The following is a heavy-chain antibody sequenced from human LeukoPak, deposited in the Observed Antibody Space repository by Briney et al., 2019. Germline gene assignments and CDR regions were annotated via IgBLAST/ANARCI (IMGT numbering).Heavy chain of an antibody. CDR2: INHSGGT. Sequence: SETLSLTCAVYGXSFSDYYWSWIRQPPGKGLEWIGEINHSGGTNYNPSLKSRVTISVDTSKNQFSLKLSSVTAADTAMYYCARGGYTYGYGYWGQGNMVTVSS. CDR3: ARGGYTYGYGY. J-gene: IGHJ4*02. D-gene: IGHD5-18*01. CDR1: GXSFSDYY. V-gene: IGHV4-34*01.